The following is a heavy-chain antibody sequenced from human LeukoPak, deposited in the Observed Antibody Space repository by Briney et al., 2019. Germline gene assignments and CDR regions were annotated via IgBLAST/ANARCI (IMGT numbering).Heavy chain of an antibody. J-gene: IGHJ6*04. CDR2: IIPVFGTA. CDR3: AREDDIVVVPASPYGMDV. D-gene: IGHD2-2*01. CDR1: GGTFSSYA. Sequence: GASVKVSCKASGGTFSSYAISWVRQAPGQGLEWMGGIIPVFGTANYAQNFKGRVTVTADEATSTAYMELSSLRAEDTAVYYCAREDDIVVVPASPYGMDVWGKGTTVTVSS. V-gene: IGHV1-69*13.